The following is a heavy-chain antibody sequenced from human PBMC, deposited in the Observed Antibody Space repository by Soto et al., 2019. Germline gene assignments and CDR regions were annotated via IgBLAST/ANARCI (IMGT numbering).Heavy chain of an antibody. CDR1: GGSFSGYY. D-gene: IGHD3-10*01. Sequence: QVQLQQWGAGLLKPSETLSLTCAVYGGSFSGYYWTWIRQPPGTGLEWIGEINHSGSTNYNPSLTSRVTISVDTSKNQFSLKLTSVTAADTAVYYCARDKITDLFDYWGQGTLVTVSS. V-gene: IGHV4-34*01. J-gene: IGHJ4*02. CDR3: ARDKITDLFDY. CDR2: INHSGST.